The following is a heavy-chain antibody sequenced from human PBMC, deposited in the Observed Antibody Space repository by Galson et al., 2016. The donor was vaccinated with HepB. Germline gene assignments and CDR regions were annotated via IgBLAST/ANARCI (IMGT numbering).Heavy chain of an antibody. D-gene: IGHD4-23*01. CDR3: GRDHSVVLTTAYNWFDP. CDR2: INSDGTIS. V-gene: IGHV3-74*01. CDR1: GFAFSSHW. Sequence: SLRLSCAASGFAFSSHWMHWVRQDLGKGLVWVSRINSDGTISNYADSVKGRFTISRDNATNTLYLQMNSLRVEDTAVYYCGRDHSVVLTTAYNWFDPWGQGTLVTVSS. J-gene: IGHJ5*02.